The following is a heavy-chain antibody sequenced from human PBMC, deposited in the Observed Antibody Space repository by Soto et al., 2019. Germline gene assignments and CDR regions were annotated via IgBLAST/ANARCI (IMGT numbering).Heavy chain of an antibody. CDR2: ISAYNGNS. CDR1: GYTFTSYG. J-gene: IGHJ6*02. Sequence: ASVKVSCKASGYTFTSYGISWVRQAPGQVLEWMGWISAYNGNSNYAKKLQGRVTMTIDTTTSTAYMELRSLRSDDTSVYYCARDPSGYDYWGYGMDVWGQGTTVTVSS. CDR3: ARDPSGYDYWGYGMDV. D-gene: IGHD5-12*01. V-gene: IGHV1-18*01.